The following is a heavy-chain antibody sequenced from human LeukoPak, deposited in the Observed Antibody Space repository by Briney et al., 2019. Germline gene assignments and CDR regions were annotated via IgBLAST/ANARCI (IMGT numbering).Heavy chain of an antibody. CDR1: GFTFSDYY. V-gene: IGHV3-11*06. J-gene: IGHJ4*02. Sequence: GGSLRLSCAASGFTFSDYYMSWIRQAPGKGLEWVSSISSSSSYIYYADSVKGRFTISRDNAKNSLYLQMNSLRAEDTAVYYCARDLNWYDSSGPDTFDYWGQGTLVTVSS. CDR2: ISSSSSYI. D-gene: IGHD3-22*01. CDR3: ARDLNWYDSSGPDTFDY.